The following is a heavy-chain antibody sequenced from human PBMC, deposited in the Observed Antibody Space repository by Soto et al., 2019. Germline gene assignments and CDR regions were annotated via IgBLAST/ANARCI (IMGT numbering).Heavy chain of an antibody. CDR1: GFIFSHFV. D-gene: IGHD1-1*01. J-gene: IGHJ5*02. CDR2: ISSDGNIK. Sequence: QVQLVESGGDVVQPGRSLRLSCAASGFIFSHFVMDWVRQAPGKGLEWVAVISSDGNIKYYTDSVKGRFTISRDNSKNTLYLQMNSLRPEDTAVYYCAKVAGTPRGGDWFDPWGQGTLVTVST. CDR3: AKVAGTPRGGDWFDP. V-gene: IGHV3-30*18.